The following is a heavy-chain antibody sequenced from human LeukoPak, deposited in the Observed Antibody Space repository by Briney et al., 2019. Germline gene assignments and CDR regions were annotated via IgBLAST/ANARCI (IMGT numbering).Heavy chain of an antibody. CDR3: ASYCTNGVCDHYYYYGMDV. J-gene: IGHJ6*02. Sequence: GGSPRLSCAASGFTFSSYEMNWVRQAPGKGLEWVSYISSSGSPIYYADSVKGRFTISGDNAKNSLYLQMNSLRSEYTAVYYCASYCTNGVCDHYYYYGMDVWGQGTTVTVSS. V-gene: IGHV3-48*03. D-gene: IGHD2-8*01. CDR1: GFTFSSYE. CDR2: ISSSGSPI.